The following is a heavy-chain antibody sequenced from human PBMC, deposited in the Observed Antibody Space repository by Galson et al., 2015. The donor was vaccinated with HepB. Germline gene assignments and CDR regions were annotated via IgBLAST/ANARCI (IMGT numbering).Heavy chain of an antibody. J-gene: IGHJ6*03. D-gene: IGHD6-13*01. Sequence: SVKVSCKASGYTFTNYDINWVRQAPGQGLEWMGWMSPNSGNTGYAQKFQGRVTMTRDTSIGAAYMELNSLTSEDTAVYYCARTAAAGVNTPYYYYMDVWGKGTAVTVSS. CDR3: ARTAAAGVNTPYYYYMDV. CDR2: MSPNSGNT. CDR1: GYTFTNYD. V-gene: IGHV1-8*01.